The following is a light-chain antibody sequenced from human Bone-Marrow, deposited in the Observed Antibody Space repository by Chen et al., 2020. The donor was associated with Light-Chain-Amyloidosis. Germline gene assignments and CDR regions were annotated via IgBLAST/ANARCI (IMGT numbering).Light chain of an antibody. V-gene: IGLV1-44*01. Sequence: SVLTQPPSASGTPGQRLTISCSGSSSNIGSNTVNWYQQLPGTAPKLLMFSNDQRPSGVPDRFSGSKSGTSASLAISGLQSEDEAEYYCATWDDSLKVIGGGTKLTVL. CDR2: SND. CDR1: SSNIGSNT. CDR3: ATWDDSLKV. J-gene: IGLJ3*02.